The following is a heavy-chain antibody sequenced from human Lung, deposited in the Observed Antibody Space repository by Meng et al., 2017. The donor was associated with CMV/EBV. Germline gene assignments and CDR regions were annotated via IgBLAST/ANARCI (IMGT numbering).Heavy chain of an antibody. CDR3: ARDGDYCTDGTCYFDY. V-gene: IGHV3-30-3*01. CDR1: GFTFSRYA. Sequence: GESLKIPCAASGFTFSRYAMHWVRQAQGKGLEWVALMSFDGGNIQYTDSLKGRFTISRDNSKDVLYLEMNSLRLEDTAVYYCARDGDYCTDGTCYFDYWGQGXLVTVSS. J-gene: IGHJ4*02. D-gene: IGHD2-8*01. CDR2: MSFDGGNI.